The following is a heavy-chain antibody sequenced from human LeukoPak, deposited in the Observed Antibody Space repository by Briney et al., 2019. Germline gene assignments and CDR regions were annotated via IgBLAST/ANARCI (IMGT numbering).Heavy chain of an antibody. V-gene: IGHV1-18*01. CDR2: IRGYDGST. J-gene: IGHJ5*02. CDR1: GYTFTTYG. Sequence: ASVKVSCKASGYTFTTYGISWVRPAPGQGLEWMGWIRGYDGSTKYAQKLQGRVTMTTDTSTSTAYMELGSLRSDDTAVYDCARDCSTSCYWFDPWGQGTLVTVAS. D-gene: IGHD2-2*01. CDR3: ARDCSTSCYWFDP.